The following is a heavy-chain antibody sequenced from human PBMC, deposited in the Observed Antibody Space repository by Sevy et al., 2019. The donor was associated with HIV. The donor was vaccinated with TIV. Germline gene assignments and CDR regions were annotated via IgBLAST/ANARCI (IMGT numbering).Heavy chain of an antibody. CDR3: AGENAWGRGYS. CDR1: GGSITSLY. J-gene: IGHJ4*02. D-gene: IGHD1-26*01. CDR2: IYYNGHI. Sequence: SETLSLTCTVFGGSITSLYWNWIRQPPGKGLEWIANIYYNGHINYNPPLKSRVTLSLDTSKNQFSLRLSSVTAADTAMYYCAGENAWGRGYSWGQGTLVTVSS. V-gene: IGHV4-59*08.